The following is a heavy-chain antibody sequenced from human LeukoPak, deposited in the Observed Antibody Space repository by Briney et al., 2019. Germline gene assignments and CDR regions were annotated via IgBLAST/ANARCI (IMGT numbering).Heavy chain of an antibody. D-gene: IGHD6-13*01. J-gene: IGHJ5*02. Sequence: SETLFLTCTVSGGSISSYYWSWIRQPPGKGLEWIGYIYYSGSTDYNPSLKSRVTISVDTSKNQFFLKLSSVTAADTAVYYCARLLPPYSSSVVNWFDPWGQGTLVTVSS. CDR3: ARLLPPYSSSVVNWFDP. CDR1: GGSISSYY. V-gene: IGHV4-59*01. CDR2: IYYSGST.